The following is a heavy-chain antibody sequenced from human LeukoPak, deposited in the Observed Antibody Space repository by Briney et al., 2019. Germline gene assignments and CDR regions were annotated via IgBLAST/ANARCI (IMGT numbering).Heavy chain of an antibody. CDR3: ARQRTGIDFDY. Sequence: PSETLSLTCAVSGYSISSGHYWGWIRQPPGKGLEWIGGIYHSGSTYYNPSLKSRVTISVDTSKNQFSLKLSSVTAADTAVYYCARQRTGIDFDYWGQGTMVTVSS. V-gene: IGHV4-38-2*01. CDR1: GYSISSGHY. D-gene: IGHD6-13*01. CDR2: IYHSGST. J-gene: IGHJ4*02.